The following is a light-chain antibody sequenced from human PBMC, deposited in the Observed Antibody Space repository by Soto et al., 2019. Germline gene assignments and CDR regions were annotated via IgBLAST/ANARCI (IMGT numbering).Light chain of an antibody. J-gene: IGKJ1*01. CDR1: QSISNY. CDR3: QQSFTSPWT. Sequence: DIQMTQSPSFLSASVGDRVTITCRASQSISNYLNWYLQRPGKAPKLLIFTASSLQSGVPSRFSGSGSGTDFTLTISSLLPEDFATYYCQQSFTSPWTFGQGTKVEIK. V-gene: IGKV1-39*01. CDR2: TAS.